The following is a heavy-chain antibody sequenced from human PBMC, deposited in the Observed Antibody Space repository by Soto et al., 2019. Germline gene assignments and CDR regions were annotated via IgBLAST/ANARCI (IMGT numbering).Heavy chain of an antibody. D-gene: IGHD6-13*01. CDR2: IYYSGST. V-gene: IGHV4-59*01. Sequence: PSETLSLTCTVSGGSISSYYWSWIRQPPGKGLEWIGYIYYSGSTNYNPSLKSRVTISVDTSKNQFSLKLSSVTAADTAVYYCARVDIAAPEVYYFDYWGQGTLVTVSS. J-gene: IGHJ4*02. CDR3: ARVDIAAPEVYYFDY. CDR1: GGSISSYY.